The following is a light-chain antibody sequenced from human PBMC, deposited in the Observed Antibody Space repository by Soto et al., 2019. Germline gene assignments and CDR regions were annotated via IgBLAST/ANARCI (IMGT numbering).Light chain of an antibody. V-gene: IGLV2-8*01. J-gene: IGLJ1*01. Sequence: QSALTQPPSASGSPGQSVTISCIGTASDIGRYNYVSWYQHHPGKAPKLIIYEVTKRPSGVPDRFSGSKSGNTASLTVSGLQADDEAAYYCNSYVGSNNYVSGTGTKVTVL. CDR3: NSYVGSNNYV. CDR1: ASDIGRYNY. CDR2: EVT.